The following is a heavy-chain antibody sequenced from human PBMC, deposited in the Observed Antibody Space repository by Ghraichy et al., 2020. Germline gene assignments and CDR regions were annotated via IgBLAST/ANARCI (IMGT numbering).Heavy chain of an antibody. CDR1: GFTFNSSA. CDR3: AKDPLWPVGRYFDC. CDR2: ISNGGINT. D-gene: IGHD1-26*01. V-gene: IGHV3-23*01. J-gene: IGHJ4*02. Sequence: GGSLRLSCAASGFTFNSSAMSWVRQAPGKGLEWVSAISNGGINTFYADSVKGRFTISRDNSKHTLYLQMNSLRAEDTAVYYCAKDPLWPVGRYFDCWGQGTLVTVSS.